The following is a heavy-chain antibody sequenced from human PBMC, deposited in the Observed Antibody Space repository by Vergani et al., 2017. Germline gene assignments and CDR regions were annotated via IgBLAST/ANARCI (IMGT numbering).Heavy chain of an antibody. Sequence: QLQLRETGPGLVKPSETLSLTCSVCGGSISAAVYFWGWIRQSPGKGLEWIASIYNSGTTYLYPSLQSRVSISADTSKNQISLKLTSGTAADTAVYYCGGNAGYCGPSSCSHFDSWGQGTLVTVSS. CDR3: GGNAGYCGPSSCSHFDS. CDR2: IYNSGTT. V-gene: IGHV4-39*01. D-gene: IGHD2-2*01. CDR1: GGSISAAVYF. J-gene: IGHJ4*02.